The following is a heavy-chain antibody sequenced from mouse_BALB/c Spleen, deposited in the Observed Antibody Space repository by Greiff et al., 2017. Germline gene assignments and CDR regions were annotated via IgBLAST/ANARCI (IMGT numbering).Heavy chain of an antibody. CDR1: GYTFTDYN. V-gene: IGHV1-18*01. Sequence: EVQLQQSGPELVKPGASVKIPCKASGYTFTDYNMDWVKQSHGKSLEWIGDINPNNGGTIYNQKFKGKATLTVDKSSSTAYMELRSLTSEDTAVYYCARGDYYGSSPFDVWGAGTTVTVSS. D-gene: IGHD1-1*01. CDR2: INPNNGGT. CDR3: ARGDYYGSSPFDV. J-gene: IGHJ1*01.